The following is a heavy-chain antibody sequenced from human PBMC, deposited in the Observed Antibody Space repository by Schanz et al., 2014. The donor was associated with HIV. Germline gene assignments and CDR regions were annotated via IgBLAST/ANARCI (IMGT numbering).Heavy chain of an antibody. D-gene: IGHD4-17*01. Sequence: VQLVESGGGLVQPGGSLKLSCAASGFSFSGSGIHWVRQAPGKGLEWVAVIWYDGSNKYYADSVKGRFTISRDNSKNTLYLQMNSLRAEDTAVYYCARRDYGDYYYYYGMDVWGQGTTVTVSS. CDR2: IWYDGSNK. J-gene: IGHJ6*02. CDR3: ARRDYGDYYYYYGMDV. CDR1: GFSFSGSG. V-gene: IGHV3-33*08.